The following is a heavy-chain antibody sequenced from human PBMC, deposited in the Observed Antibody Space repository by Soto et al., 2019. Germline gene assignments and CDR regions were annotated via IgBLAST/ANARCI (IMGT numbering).Heavy chain of an antibody. CDR1: GLTFSNFR. Sequence: EVQLVESGGGLVQPGGSLRLSCAASGLTFSNFRMHWVRQAPGKGLVWVALISNDGRSTNHADSVKGRFTISRDNAKSTPYLQLNSLRAEGTAVYYCARDTAGLSYWGQRTLVTVSS. J-gene: IGHJ4*02. V-gene: IGHV3-74*01. CDR2: ISNDGRST. CDR3: ARDTAGLSY. D-gene: IGHD2-21*02.